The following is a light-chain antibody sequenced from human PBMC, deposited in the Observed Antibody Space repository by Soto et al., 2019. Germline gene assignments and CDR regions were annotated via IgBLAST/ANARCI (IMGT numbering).Light chain of an antibody. CDR3: QQRSNWPLT. CDR1: QTINNN. J-gene: IGKJ3*01. V-gene: IGKV3-15*01. CDR2: GAS. Sequence: EIVLTQSPATLSVSPGEKATLSCGASQTINNNLAWYHQKPGQAPRPLIYGASTRATGVPARFSGSGSGTEFTLTISSLEPEDFAVYFCQQRSNWPLTFGPGTKVDIK.